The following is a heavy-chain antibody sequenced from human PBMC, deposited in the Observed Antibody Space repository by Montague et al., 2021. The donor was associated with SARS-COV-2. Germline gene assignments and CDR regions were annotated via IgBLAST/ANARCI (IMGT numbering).Heavy chain of an antibody. Sequence: SETLSLTCSVSGDSISSSDYYWVWLRPPPGLGLDWIVNFYYNGATHYNPSLQSRLSISGDRTKNPFSLELRSVTAADTADYYCVRVTGLILTDPFDYWGQGNLVTVSS. J-gene: IGHJ4*02. V-gene: IGHV4-39*01. D-gene: IGHD3-9*01. CDR3: VRVTGLILTDPFDY. CDR1: GDSISSSDYY. CDR2: FYYNGAT.